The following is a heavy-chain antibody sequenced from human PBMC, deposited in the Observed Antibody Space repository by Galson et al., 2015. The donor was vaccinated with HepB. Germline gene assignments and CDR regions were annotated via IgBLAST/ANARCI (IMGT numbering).Heavy chain of an antibody. CDR2: IYYSGST. Sequence: LSLTCTVSGGSISSYYWSWIRQPPGKGLEWIGYIYYSGSTNYNPSLKSRVTISVDTSKNQFSLKLSSVTAADTAVYYCARDMLSRVTANWYFDLWGRGTLVTVSS. CDR1: GGSISSYY. V-gene: IGHV4-59*01. CDR3: ARDMLSRVTANWYFDL. J-gene: IGHJ2*01. D-gene: IGHD2-21*02.